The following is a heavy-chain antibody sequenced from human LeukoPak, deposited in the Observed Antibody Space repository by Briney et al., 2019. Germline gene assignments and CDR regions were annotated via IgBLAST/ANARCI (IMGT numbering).Heavy chain of an antibody. J-gene: IGHJ3*02. CDR2: IYYSGST. D-gene: IGHD3-3*01. CDR3: ARGGNTFWDAFDI. CDR1: GGSISSNY. V-gene: IGHV4-59*01. Sequence: TSETLSLTCTVSGGSISSNYWTWIRQPPGKGLVWIGYIYYSGSTKYNPSLKSRVAISVDTSRNQFSLKLSSVTAADTAVYYCARGGNTFWDAFDIWGQGIMVTVSS.